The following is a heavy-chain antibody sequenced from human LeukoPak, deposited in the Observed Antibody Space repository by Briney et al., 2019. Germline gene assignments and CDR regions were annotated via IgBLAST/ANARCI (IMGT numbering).Heavy chain of an antibody. CDR3: ARSYSGSYYDY. Sequence: TLSLTCAVSGGSISSGDYSWSWLRQPPGKGLEWIVYIYHSGSTYYNPSLKSRVTISVDRSKNQFSLKLSSVTAADTAVYYCARSYSGSYYDYLGQGTLVTVSS. CDR2: IYHSGST. D-gene: IGHD1-26*01. CDR1: GGSISSGDYS. J-gene: IGHJ4*02. V-gene: IGHV4-30-2*01.